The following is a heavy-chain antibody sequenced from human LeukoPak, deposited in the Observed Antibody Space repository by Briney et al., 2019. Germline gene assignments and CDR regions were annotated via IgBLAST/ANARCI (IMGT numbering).Heavy chain of an antibody. Sequence: SGTLSLSCAVSGVSFSGYYWSCIRQTPGKGLEWIGEIYHSGSTNCKPSLKSRVTISVDTSKTQFSLKLSSVTAADTAVDYCARRKGTSGWSWGSPYYFDYWGQGTLVTVSS. CDR2: IYHSGST. CDR1: GVSFSGYY. V-gene: IGHV4-34*01. D-gene: IGHD6-19*01. CDR3: ARRKGTSGWSWGSPYYFDY. J-gene: IGHJ4*02.